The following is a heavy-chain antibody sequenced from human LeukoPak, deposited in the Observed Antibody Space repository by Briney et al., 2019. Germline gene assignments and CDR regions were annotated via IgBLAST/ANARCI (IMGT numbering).Heavy chain of an antibody. CDR2: ISYYGSNK. Sequence: GRSLRLCCAASGFTFSSYAMHGVRQAPGKGLEWVAVISYYGSNKYYADSVKGRFTISRDNSKNTLYLQMNSLRAEDTAVYYCARDWTQYYDFWSAPEPYFDYSGQRTLVTVSS. D-gene: IGHD3-3*01. J-gene: IGHJ4*02. CDR3: ARDWTQYYDFWSAPEPYFDY. V-gene: IGHV3-30*04. CDR1: GFTFSSYA.